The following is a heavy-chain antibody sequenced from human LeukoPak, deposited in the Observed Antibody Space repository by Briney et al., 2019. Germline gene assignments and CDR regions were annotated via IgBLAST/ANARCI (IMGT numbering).Heavy chain of an antibody. CDR3: ARIPKSSSRFFDY. D-gene: IGHD6-6*01. CDR1: GGSFSGYY. V-gene: IGHV4-31*11. J-gene: IGHJ4*02. CDR2: IYYSGST. Sequence: PSETLSLTCAVYGGSFSGYYWSWIRQHPGKGLEWIGYIYYSGSTYYNPSLKSRVTISVDTSKNQFSLKLSSVTAADTAVYYCARIPKSSSRFFDYWGQGTLVTVSS.